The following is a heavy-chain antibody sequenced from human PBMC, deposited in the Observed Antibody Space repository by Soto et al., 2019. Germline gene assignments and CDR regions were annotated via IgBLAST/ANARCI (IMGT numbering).Heavy chain of an antibody. D-gene: IGHD2-21*02. J-gene: IGHJ4*02. V-gene: IGHV1-46*01. CDR3: ARDLTAADY. CDR1: GYTFTSYY. Sequence: QVQLMQSGAEVKKPGASVTISCKASGYTFTSYYIHWVRQAPRQGLEWMAIINPSGGSTNYAQKFQGRVTVTRDTSTSTVNMELSSLSSEDTAGYYCARDLTAADYWGQETLVTVSS. CDR2: INPSGGST.